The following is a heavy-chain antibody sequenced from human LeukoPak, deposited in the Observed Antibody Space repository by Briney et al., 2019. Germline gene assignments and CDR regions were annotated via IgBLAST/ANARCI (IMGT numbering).Heavy chain of an antibody. V-gene: IGHV3-74*01. CDR3: ARDYGRSRDYGMDV. CDR1: GFTLSNYW. D-gene: IGHD3-10*01. CDR2: IDADGSSA. J-gene: IGHJ6*02. Sequence: GGSLRLSCAASGFTLSNYWMHWVRQAPGKGLVWVSRIDADGSSASYADSVKGRFTISRDNAKNTLYLQMNSLRAEDAAMYYCARDYGRSRDYGMDVWGQGTTVTVSS.